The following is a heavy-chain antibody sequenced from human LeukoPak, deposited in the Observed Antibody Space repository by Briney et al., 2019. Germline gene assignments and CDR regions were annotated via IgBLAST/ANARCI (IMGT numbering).Heavy chain of an antibody. CDR1: GGTFSSYA. J-gene: IGHJ4*02. Sequence: GASVKVSCKASGGTFSSYAISWVRQAPGQGLEWMGGIIPIFGTANYAQKFQGRVTMTRNTSISTAYMELSGLRSEDTAVFYCARGLVGAIRVDYWGQGTLVTVSS. CDR2: IIPIFGTA. D-gene: IGHD3-16*01. V-gene: IGHV1-69*05. CDR3: ARGLVGAIRVDY.